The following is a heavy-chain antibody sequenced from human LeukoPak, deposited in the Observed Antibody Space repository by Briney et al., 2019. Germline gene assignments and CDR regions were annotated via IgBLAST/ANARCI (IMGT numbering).Heavy chain of an antibody. Sequence: GGSLRLSCAASGFTSSSYWMSSVRQAPGKGLEWVANIKQDGSEKYYVDSVKGRFTISRDNAKNSLYLQMNSLRAEDTAVYYSSLEGSSWYRYFQHWGQGTLVTVSS. CDR2: IKQDGSEK. J-gene: IGHJ1*01. D-gene: IGHD6-13*01. CDR1: GFTSSSYW. V-gene: IGHV3-7*05. CDR3: SLEGSSWYRYFQH.